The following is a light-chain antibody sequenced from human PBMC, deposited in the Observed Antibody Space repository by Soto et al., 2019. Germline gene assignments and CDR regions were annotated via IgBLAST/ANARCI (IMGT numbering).Light chain of an antibody. V-gene: IGKV3-15*01. CDR2: GVS. Sequence: EIVMTQSPATLYVAPGERATLSCRASQSISGELAWYQQRPGQPPRLLISGVSTWATGVPDRFSGSGSGSDFTLTISGLQSEDVAVYYCQQGHDWPLTFGQGTRLDI. CDR3: QQGHDWPLT. J-gene: IGKJ2*01. CDR1: QSISGE.